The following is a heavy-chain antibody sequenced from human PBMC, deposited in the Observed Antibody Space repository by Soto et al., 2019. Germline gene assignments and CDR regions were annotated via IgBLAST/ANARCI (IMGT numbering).Heavy chain of an antibody. J-gene: IGHJ4*02. D-gene: IGHD3-10*01. CDR3: ARCWSGTNY. CDR2: VHYSGTT. V-gene: IGHV4-59*01. CDR1: GGSISIYY. Sequence: QVHLQESGPGLVKPSETLSLTCTVSGGSISIYYWNWIRQPPGKGLEWIGYVHYSGTTSYNPSVESRFTKSLDTAKNQFSLGLTSVDTEDAAVYYCARCWSGTNYWGQGTLVTVSS.